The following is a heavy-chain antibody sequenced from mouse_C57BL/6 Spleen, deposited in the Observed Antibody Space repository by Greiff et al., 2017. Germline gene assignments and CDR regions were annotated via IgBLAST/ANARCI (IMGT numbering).Heavy chain of an antibody. CDR1: GFNIKDDY. V-gene: IGHV14-4*01. D-gene: IGHD2-4*01. Sequence: EVQLQQSGAELVRPGASVKLSCTASGFNIKDDYMHWVKQRPEQGLEWIGWIDPENGDTEYASKFQGKATITADTSSNTAYLQLSSLTSEDTAVYYCTTRRGIYYDAVAYWGQGTLVTVSA. CDR3: TTRRGIYYDAVAY. J-gene: IGHJ3*01. CDR2: IDPENGDT.